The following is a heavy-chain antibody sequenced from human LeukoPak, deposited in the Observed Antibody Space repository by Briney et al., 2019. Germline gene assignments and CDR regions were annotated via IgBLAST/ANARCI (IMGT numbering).Heavy chain of an antibody. J-gene: IGHJ4*02. V-gene: IGHV3-30*03. D-gene: IGHD3-3*01. CDR1: GFTFSRHG. Sequence: GRSLRLSCAPSGFTFSRHGMHWVRQAPGKGLEWVAIISNDGSRKYYAHSVEGRFTISRDNSKNTLYLQMESLRAEDTAVYYCARDRAWNYFDYWGQGTLVTVSS. CDR2: ISNDGSRK. CDR3: ARDRAWNYFDY.